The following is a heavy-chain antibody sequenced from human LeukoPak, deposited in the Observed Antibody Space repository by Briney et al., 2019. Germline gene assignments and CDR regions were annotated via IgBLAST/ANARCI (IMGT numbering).Heavy chain of an antibody. CDR3: ARVSGWTGRYYYYYMDV. Sequence: GRSLRLSCAASGFAFDDYAMHWVRQAPGKGLEWVSGISWNSGSIGYADSVKGRFTISRDNAKNTLYLQMNSLRAEDTAVYYCARVSGWTGRYYYYYMDVWGKGTTVTISS. CDR1: GFAFDDYA. V-gene: IGHV3-9*01. D-gene: IGHD2-15*01. J-gene: IGHJ6*03. CDR2: ISWNSGSI.